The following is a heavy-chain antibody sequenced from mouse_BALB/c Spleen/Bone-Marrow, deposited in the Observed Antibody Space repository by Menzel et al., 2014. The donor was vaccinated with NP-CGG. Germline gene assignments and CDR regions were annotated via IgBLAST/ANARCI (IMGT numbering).Heavy chain of an antibody. V-gene: IGHV1S137*01. D-gene: IGHD2-14*01. CDR3: ARSGKVRNAMDY. Sequence: QVQLKESGAELVRPGVSVKISCKGSGYTFTDYAMHWVKQSHAKSLEWIGVISTYYGDASYNQKFKGKATMTVDKSSITAYMELAGLTSEDSAIYYCARSGKVRNAMDYWSQGTSVTVSS. CDR2: ISTYYGDA. J-gene: IGHJ4*01. CDR1: GYTFTDYA.